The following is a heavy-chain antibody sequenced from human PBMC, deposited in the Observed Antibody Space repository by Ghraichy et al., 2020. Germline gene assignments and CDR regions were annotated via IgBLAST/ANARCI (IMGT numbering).Heavy chain of an antibody. V-gene: IGHV3-74*01. CDR3: ARWGAAAGTGWYFDL. J-gene: IGHJ2*01. CDR2: INSDGSST. Sequence: GGSLRLSCAASGFTFSSYWMHWVRQAPGKGLVWVSRINSDGSSTSYADSVKGRFTISRDNAKNTLYLQMNSLRAEDTAVYYCARWGAAAGTGWYFDLWGRGTLVTVSS. CDR1: GFTFSSYW. D-gene: IGHD6-13*01.